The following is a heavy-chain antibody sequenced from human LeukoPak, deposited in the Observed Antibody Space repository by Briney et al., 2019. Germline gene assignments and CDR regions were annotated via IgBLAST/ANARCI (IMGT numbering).Heavy chain of an antibody. CDR2: IYYNGRT. CDR1: GVSISSGDYY. V-gene: IGHV4-30-4*01. CDR3: ARSRIFYYYGMDV. D-gene: IGHD3-3*02. Sequence: PSPTLSLTCPVSGVSISSGDYYWSWIRQPPGRGLEWIGYIYYNGRTYHNPSLKSRVTISVDTSKNQFSLKLSSVTAADTAVYSCARSRIFYYYGMDVWGQGTTVTASS. J-gene: IGHJ6*02.